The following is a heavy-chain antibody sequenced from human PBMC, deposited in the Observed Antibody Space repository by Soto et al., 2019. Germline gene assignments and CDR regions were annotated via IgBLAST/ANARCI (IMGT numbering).Heavy chain of an antibody. Sequence: QVQLVQSGAEVKKPGSSVKVSCKASGGTFSSYTISWVRQAPGQGLEWMGRIIPILGIANYAQKFQGRVTITADKSTSTAYMELSSLRSEDTAVYYCARDRYYDSSGYYFDYYGMAVWGQGTTVTVSS. CDR2: IIPILGIA. D-gene: IGHD3-22*01. J-gene: IGHJ6*02. CDR1: GGTFSSYT. V-gene: IGHV1-69*08. CDR3: ARDRYYDSSGYYFDYYGMAV.